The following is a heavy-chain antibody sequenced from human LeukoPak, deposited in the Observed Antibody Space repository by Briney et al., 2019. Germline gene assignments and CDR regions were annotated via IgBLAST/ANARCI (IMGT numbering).Heavy chain of an antibody. Sequence: PGGSLRLSCAASGFTFSSHNMNWVRQAPMKGLEWVSYFRSSSNTIYYADSVKGRFTISGDNAKNLLYLQMNSLRDEDTAVYYCVRDHLYSFDYWGQGTLVTVSS. CDR2: FRSSSNTI. D-gene: IGHD3-16*01. CDR3: VRDHLYSFDY. V-gene: IGHV3-48*02. CDR1: GFTFSSHN. J-gene: IGHJ4*02.